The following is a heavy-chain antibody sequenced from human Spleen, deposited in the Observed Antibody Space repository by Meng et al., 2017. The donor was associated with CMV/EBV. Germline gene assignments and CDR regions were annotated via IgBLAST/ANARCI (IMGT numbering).Heavy chain of an antibody. J-gene: IGHJ6*02. Sequence: GESLKISCVASGFTFSGFWMRWVRQAPGKGLVWVSRINSDGSNTYYADSVKGRFTISRDNAKNSLHLQMNSLRPEDTALYYCARARGGSYPQTYGMDVWGQGTTVTVSS. CDR1: GFTFSGFW. CDR3: ARARGGSYPQTYGMDV. CDR2: INSDGSNT. V-gene: IGHV3-74*01. D-gene: IGHD1-26*01.